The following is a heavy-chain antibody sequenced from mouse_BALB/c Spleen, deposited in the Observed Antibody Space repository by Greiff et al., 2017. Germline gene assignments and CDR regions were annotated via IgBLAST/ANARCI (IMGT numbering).Heavy chain of an antibody. V-gene: IGHV1-77*01. CDR3: SRYAGCYAMDY. D-gene: IGHD4-1*01. J-gene: IGHJ4*01. Sequence: QVQLQQSGPELVKPGASVKMSCKASGYTFTDYVISWVKQRTGQGLEWIGEIYPGSGSTYYNEKFKGKATLTEDKSSNTAYMQLSSLTSEDSAVYFGSRYAGCYAMDYWGQGTSVTVSS. CDR2: IYPGSGST. CDR1: GYTFTDYV.